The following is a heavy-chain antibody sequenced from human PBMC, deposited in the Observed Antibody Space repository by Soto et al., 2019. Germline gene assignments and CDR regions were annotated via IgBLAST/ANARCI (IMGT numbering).Heavy chain of an antibody. V-gene: IGHV4-59*12. CDR1: GGTISSYY. CDR3: ATGRISRGLDV. CDR2: IYSRGTT. Sequence: LSLTCSVSGGTISSYYWSWIRQPPGKGLEWIGYIYSRGTTSYNPSLKSRATILVDTSKNQFSLRLTSVTATDTAVYYCATGRISRGLDVWGQGTKVTVSS. J-gene: IGHJ6*02.